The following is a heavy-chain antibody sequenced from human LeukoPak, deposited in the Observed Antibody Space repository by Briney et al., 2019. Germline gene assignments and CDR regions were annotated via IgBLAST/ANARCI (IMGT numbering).Heavy chain of an antibody. J-gene: IGHJ6*04. CDR2: ISSSGSTI. Sequence: GSLRLSCAASGFTFSSYEMNWVRQAPGKGLEWVSYISSSGSTIYYADSVKGRFTISRDNAKNSLYLQMNSLRAEDTAVYYCAELGITMIGVVWGKGTTVTISS. CDR1: GFTFSSYE. V-gene: IGHV3-48*03. D-gene: IGHD3-10*02. CDR3: AELGITMIGVV.